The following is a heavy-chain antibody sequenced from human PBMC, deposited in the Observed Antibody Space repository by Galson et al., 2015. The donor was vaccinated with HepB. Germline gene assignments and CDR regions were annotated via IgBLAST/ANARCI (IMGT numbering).Heavy chain of an antibody. CDR2: ISYDGSNK. Sequence: SLRLSCAASGFTFSSYAMHWVRQAPGKGLEWVAVISYDGSNKYYADSVKGRFTISRDNSKNTLYLQMNSLRAEDTAVYYCANTPGIAAAGTSDFDYWGQGTLVTVSS. V-gene: IGHV3-30*04. CDR3: ANTPGIAAAGTSDFDY. D-gene: IGHD6-13*01. CDR1: GFTFSSYA. J-gene: IGHJ4*02.